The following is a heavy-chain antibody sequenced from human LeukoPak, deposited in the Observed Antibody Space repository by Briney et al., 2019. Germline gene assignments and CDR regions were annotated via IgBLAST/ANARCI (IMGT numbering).Heavy chain of an antibody. CDR2: IYYSGST. Sequence: SETLSLTCTVSGGSISSSSYYWGWIRQPPGKGLEWIGSIYYSGSTYYNPSLKSRVTISVDTSKNQFSLKLSSVTAADTAVYYCARRAGAAAATFDYWGQGILVTVSS. D-gene: IGHD6-13*01. J-gene: IGHJ4*02. CDR1: GGSISSSSYY. CDR3: ARRAGAAAATFDY. V-gene: IGHV4-39*01.